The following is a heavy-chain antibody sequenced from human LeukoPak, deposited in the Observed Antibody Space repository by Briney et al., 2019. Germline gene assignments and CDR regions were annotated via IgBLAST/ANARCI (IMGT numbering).Heavy chain of an antibody. J-gene: IGHJ4*02. CDR1: GIIFNYAW. CDR2: INSKTDGETT. V-gene: IGHV3-15*01. D-gene: IGHD4-17*01. CDR3: AKGYGDYWPGAYYFDY. Sequence: PGGSLRLSCAASGIIFNYAWMSWVRQAPGKGLEWVGRINSKTDGETTTYAAPVKGRFTISRDNSKNTLYLQMNSLRAEDTAVYYCAKGYGDYWPGAYYFDYWGQGTLVTVSS.